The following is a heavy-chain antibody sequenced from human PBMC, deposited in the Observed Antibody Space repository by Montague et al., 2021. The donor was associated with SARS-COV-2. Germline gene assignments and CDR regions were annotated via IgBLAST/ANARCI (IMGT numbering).Heavy chain of an antibody. CDR3: ARDVYSSSWFARPDN. V-gene: IGHV3-30*04. Sequence: SLRLSCAASGFTFSSFAVHWVRQAPGKGLEWVAVISYDGSDKYYVDSVEGRFTTSRDNSKNTLYLQMNSLRAEDTAVYYCARDVYSSSWFARPDNWGQGTLVTVSS. D-gene: IGHD6-13*01. CDR1: GFTFSSFA. CDR2: ISYDGSDK. J-gene: IGHJ4*02.